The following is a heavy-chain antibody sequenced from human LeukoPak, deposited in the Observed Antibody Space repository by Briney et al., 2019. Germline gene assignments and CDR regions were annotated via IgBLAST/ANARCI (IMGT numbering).Heavy chain of an antibody. V-gene: IGHV3-23*01. Sequence: GGSLRLSCAASGFTFSSYAMSWVRQAPGKGLEWVSSISGSGVSTYYADAVKGRFTISRDNSKNTLFLQMNSLRAEDTAVYYCAKGYYGSGSYGWFDYWGQGTLVTVSS. CDR1: GFTFSSYA. CDR3: AKGYYGSGSYGWFDY. CDR2: ISGSGVST. J-gene: IGHJ4*02. D-gene: IGHD3-10*01.